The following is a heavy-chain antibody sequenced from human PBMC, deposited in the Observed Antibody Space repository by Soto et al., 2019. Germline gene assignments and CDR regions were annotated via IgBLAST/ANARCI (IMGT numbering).Heavy chain of an antibody. D-gene: IGHD3-9*01. V-gene: IGHV3-48*04. J-gene: IGHJ4*02. Sequence: PGGSLRLSCAASGFTFTDYSMVWVRQAPGKGLEWLSHISTWNSGKDYADSVKGRFAISRDDAKNSLYLQMSSLRAEDTAVYYCARDVDWAFDYWGQGTLVTVSS. CDR3: ARDVDWAFDY. CDR1: GFTFTDYS. CDR2: ISTWNSGK.